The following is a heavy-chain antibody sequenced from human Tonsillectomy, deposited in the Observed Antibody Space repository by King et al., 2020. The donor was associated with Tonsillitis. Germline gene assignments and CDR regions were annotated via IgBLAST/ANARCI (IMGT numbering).Heavy chain of an antibody. CDR3: TIDRQVYWTFGPPDY. V-gene: IGHV3-15*01. J-gene: IGHJ4*02. D-gene: IGHD1-26*01. CDR2: LKSQNDDGIR. CDR1: GFKFSNAW. Sequence: VQLVESGGGLVKPGGSLRLFCAASGFKFSNAWMSWVRQAPGKGLEWGARLKSQNDDGIRHYAEPVRGRVTISSDDSKATLYLQMNSLKTEDTAVYFCTIDRQVYWTFGPPDYWGPGTLVTVSS.